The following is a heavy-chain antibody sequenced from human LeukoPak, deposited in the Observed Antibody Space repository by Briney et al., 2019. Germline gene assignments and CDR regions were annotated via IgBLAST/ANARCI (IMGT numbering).Heavy chain of an antibody. Sequence: PSQTLSLTCTVSGGSISSGSYYWSWIRQPAGKGLESLGRIYTSGSTNYNPSLKSRVTISVDTSKNQFSLKLSSVTAADTAVYYCARGDYYDSSGYPPYYYFGMDVWGQGTTVTVSS. J-gene: IGHJ6*02. D-gene: IGHD3-22*01. CDR3: ARGDYYDSSGYPPYYYFGMDV. V-gene: IGHV4-61*02. CDR2: IYTSGST. CDR1: GGSISSGSYY.